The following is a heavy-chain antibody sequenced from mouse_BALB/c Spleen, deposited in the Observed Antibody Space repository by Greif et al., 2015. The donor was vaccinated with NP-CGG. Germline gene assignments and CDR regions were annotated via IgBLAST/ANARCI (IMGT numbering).Heavy chain of an antibody. J-gene: IGHJ1*01. V-gene: IGHV1-7*01. CDR2: INPSTGYT. CDR3: ANYYGSSYWYFDV. CDR1: GYTFTSYW. Sequence: QVQLQHSGAELAKPGASVKMSCKASGYTFTSYWMHWVKQRPGQGLEWIGYINPSTGYTEYNQKFKDKATLTADKSSSTAYMQLSSLTSEDSAVYYCANYYGSSYWYFDVWGAGTTVTVSS. D-gene: IGHD1-1*01.